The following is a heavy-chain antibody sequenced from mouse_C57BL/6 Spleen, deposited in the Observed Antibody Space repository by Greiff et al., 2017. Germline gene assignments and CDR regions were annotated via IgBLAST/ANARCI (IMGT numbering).Heavy chain of an antibody. CDR1: CYTFTSYW. V-gene: IGHV1-74*01. Sequence: QVQLQQPGAELVKPGASVKVSCKASCYTFTSYWMHWVKQRPGPGLEWLGRFHPSDSDTNYNQKFKGKATLTVDKSSSTACMQLSSLTSEDSSVYGCAIGGSSFACWGPGTLVTVSA. J-gene: IGHJ3*01. CDR2: FHPSDSDT. D-gene: IGHD6-1*01. CDR3: AIGGSSFAC.